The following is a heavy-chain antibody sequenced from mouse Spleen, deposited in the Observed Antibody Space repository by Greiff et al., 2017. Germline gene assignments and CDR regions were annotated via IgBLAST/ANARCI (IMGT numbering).Heavy chain of an antibody. Sequence: EVQGVESGGGLVKPGGSLKLSCAASGFTFSSYAMSWVRQTPEKRLEWVATISSGGSYTYYPDSVKGRFTISRDNAKNTLYLQMSSLRSEDTAMYYCARPMITTGAWFAYWGQGTLVTVSA. CDR3: ARPMITTGAWFAY. D-gene: IGHD2-4*01. J-gene: IGHJ3*01. CDR2: ISSGGSYT. V-gene: IGHV5-9-3*01. CDR1: GFTFSSYA.